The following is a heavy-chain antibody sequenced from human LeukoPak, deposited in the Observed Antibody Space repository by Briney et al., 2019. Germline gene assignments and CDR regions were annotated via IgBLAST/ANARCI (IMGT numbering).Heavy chain of an antibody. D-gene: IGHD6-13*01. CDR2: TYYRSRWYN. J-gene: IGHJ4*02. CDR1: GVSASTERAV. Sequence: SQTLSLTCALSGVSASTERAVWNWIRQSPSRGLEWLGRTYYRSRWYNDYAVSVKSRISVNPDTSKNQFSLQLNSVTPEDTAVYYCTRGGAAAGFDFWGQGTLVTASS. V-gene: IGHV6-1*01. CDR3: TRGGAAAGFDF.